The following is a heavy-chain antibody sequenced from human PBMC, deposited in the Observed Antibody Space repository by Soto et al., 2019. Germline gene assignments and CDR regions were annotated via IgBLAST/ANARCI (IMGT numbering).Heavy chain of an antibody. J-gene: IGHJ6*02. D-gene: IGHD3-10*01. V-gene: IGHV1-8*01. CDR3: AREYYYGSGGGSYYYYYGMDV. Sequence: VASVKVSCKASGYTFTSYDINWVRQATGQGLEWMGWMNPNSGNTGYAQKFQGRVTMTRNTSISTAYMELSSLRSEDTAVYYCAREYYYGSGGGSYYYYYGMDVWGQGTTVTVSS. CDR1: GYTFTSYD. CDR2: MNPNSGNT.